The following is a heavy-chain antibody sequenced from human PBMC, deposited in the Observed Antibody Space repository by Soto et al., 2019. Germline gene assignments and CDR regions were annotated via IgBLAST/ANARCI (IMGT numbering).Heavy chain of an antibody. J-gene: IGHJ5*02. CDR1: GYSFTSYW. CDR3: ARSPSSYSSSWYSSWFDP. Sequence: GEPLKISCKGSGYSFTSYWIGWVRQMPGKGLEWMGIIYPGDSDTRYSPSFQGQVTISADKSISTAYLQWSSLKASDTAMYYCARSPSSYSSSWYSSWFDPWGQGTLVTVSS. CDR2: IYPGDSDT. D-gene: IGHD6-13*01. V-gene: IGHV5-51*01.